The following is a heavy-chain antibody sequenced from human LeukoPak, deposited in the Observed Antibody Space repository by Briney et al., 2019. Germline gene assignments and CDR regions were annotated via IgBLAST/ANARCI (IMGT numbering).Heavy chain of an antibody. J-gene: IGHJ4*02. Sequence: GGSLRLSCAASGFTFSSYDMNWVHQAPGKGLEWVSSISSRSSYIYYADSVKGRFTISRDNAKNSLFLQMSSLRAEDAAVYYCARGPNCGGDCYADPFDYWGQGTLVTVSS. D-gene: IGHD2-21*02. CDR3: ARGPNCGGDCYADPFDY. CDR2: ISSRSSYI. CDR1: GFTFSSYD. V-gene: IGHV3-21*01.